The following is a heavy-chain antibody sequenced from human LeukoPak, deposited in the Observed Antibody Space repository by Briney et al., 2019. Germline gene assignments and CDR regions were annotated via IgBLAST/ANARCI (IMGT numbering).Heavy chain of an antibody. J-gene: IGHJ4*02. V-gene: IGHV3-11*01. CDR2: ISSSGSTI. D-gene: IGHD3-10*01. Sequence: KSGVSLRLSCAASGFTFSDYYMSWIRQAPGKGLEWVSYISSSGSTIYYADSVKGRFTISRDNAKNSLYLQMNSLRAEDTAVYYCARAHYYGSGSYLPFDYWGQGTLVTVSS. CDR3: ARAHYYGSGSYLPFDY. CDR1: GFTFSDYY.